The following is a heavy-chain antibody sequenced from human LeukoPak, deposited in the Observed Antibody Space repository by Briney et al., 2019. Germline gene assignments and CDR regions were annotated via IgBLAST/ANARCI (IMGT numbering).Heavy chain of an antibody. V-gene: IGHV1-2*02. J-gene: IGHJ4*02. CDR3: ARSRRDGYNSDFDN. CDR2: MNPNSGDT. Sequence: ASVKVSCKTSGYTFSGFYIHWMRQAPGQGLEWMGWMNPNSGDTNYAEKFQGRVTMTRDTSFNTAYMELSRLTSDDTAVYYCARSRRDGYNSDFDNWGQGTLVTVSS. CDR1: GYTFSGFY. D-gene: IGHD5-24*01.